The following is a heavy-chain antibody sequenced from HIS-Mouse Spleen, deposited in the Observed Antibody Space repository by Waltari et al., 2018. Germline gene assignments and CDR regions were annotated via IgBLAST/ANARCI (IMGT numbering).Heavy chain of an antibody. CDR2: ISYDGSNK. CDR1: GFTFSSYG. J-gene: IGHJ4*02. CDR3: AKDKHHAFDY. Sequence: QVQLVESGGVVVQPGGSLRLSCAASGFTFSSYGMHWVRQAPGKGLEWVAVISYDGSNKYYADSVKGRFTISRDNSKNTLYLQMNSLRAEDTAVYYCAKDKHHAFDYWGQGTLVTVSS. V-gene: IGHV3-30*18.